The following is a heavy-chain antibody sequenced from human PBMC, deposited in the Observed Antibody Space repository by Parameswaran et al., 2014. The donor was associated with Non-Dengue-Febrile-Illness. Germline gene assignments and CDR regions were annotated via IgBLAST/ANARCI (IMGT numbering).Heavy chain of an antibody. CDR2: ISYDGSNK. D-gene: IGHD2-8*01. CDR3: ARFPSNIVLMVYATPGYYYYGMDV. V-gene: IGHV3-30-3*01. Sequence: WIRQPPGKGLEWVAVISYDGSNKYYADSVKGRFTISRDNSKNTLYLQMNSLRAEDTAVYYCARFPSNIVLMVYATPGYYYYGMDVWGQGTTVPSP. J-gene: IGHJ6*02.